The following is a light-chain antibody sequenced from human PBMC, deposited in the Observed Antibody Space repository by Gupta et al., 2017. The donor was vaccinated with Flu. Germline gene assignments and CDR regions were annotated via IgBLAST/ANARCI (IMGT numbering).Light chain of an antibody. V-gene: IGLV2-18*02. Sequence: QSALTQPPSVSGSPGQSVTISCTGTSSDVGTYNRVSWYQQPPGTAPKLMIYEVSNRPSGVPDRFSGSKSGNTASLTXSXLQGEDXADYYCTSYTRRSTEVFGTGTKVTVL. CDR3: TSYTRRSTEV. CDR1: SSDVGTYNR. CDR2: EVS. J-gene: IGLJ1*01.